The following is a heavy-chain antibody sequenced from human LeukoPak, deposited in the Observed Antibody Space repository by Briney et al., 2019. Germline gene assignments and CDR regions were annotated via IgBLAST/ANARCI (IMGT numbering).Heavy chain of an antibody. V-gene: IGHV4-39*01. Sequence: PSETLSLTCTVSGGSISSYSYYWGWIRQPPGKGLEWIGSIYYSGGTYNNPSLKSRVTMSVDTSKNQFSLVLNSVTAADTAVYYCARTGYCSSASCSVVKQWLVRAYFDYWGQGTLVTVSS. J-gene: IGHJ4*02. CDR2: IYYSGGT. CDR1: GGSISSYSYY. D-gene: IGHD2-2*01. CDR3: ARTGYCSSASCSVVKQWLVRAYFDY.